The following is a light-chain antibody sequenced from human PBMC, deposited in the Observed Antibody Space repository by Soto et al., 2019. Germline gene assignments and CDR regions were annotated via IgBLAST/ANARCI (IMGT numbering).Light chain of an antibody. J-gene: IGLJ1*01. CDR1: SSDVGSYNL. V-gene: IGLV2-23*01. CDR3: CSYAGSHYV. CDR2: EGS. Sequence: QSALTQPASVSGSPGQPITISCTGTSSDVGSYNLVSWYQQHPGKAPKLMIYEGSKRPSGVSNRFSGSKSGNTASLTISGLQAEDEADYYCCSYAGSHYVFGTGTKVTVL.